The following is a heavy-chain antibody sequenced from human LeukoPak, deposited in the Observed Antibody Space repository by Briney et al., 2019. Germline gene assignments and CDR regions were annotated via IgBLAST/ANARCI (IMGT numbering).Heavy chain of an antibody. D-gene: IGHD3-10*01. CDR2: IQSKPDGGTA. J-gene: IGHJ4*02. CDR1: GFTFSKAW. V-gene: IGHV3-15*01. Sequence: PGGSLRVSCAASGFTFSKAWMNWVRQAPGKGLEWVGHIQSKPDGGTADYAAPVKGRFTISRDDSKNTLYLVINSLKTEDTAVYYCTTRGHLRGIDHWGQGTLVSVSS. CDR3: TTRGHLRGIDH.